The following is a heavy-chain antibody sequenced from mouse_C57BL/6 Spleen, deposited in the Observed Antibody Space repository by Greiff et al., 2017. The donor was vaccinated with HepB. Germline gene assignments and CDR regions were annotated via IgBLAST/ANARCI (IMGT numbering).Heavy chain of an antibody. J-gene: IGHJ2*01. CDR1: GYTFTDYY. CDR3: ARWGSSEYYFDY. V-gene: IGHV1-76*01. Sequence: QVQLKESGAELVRPGASVKLSCKASGYTFTDYYINWVKQRPGQGLEWIARIYPGSGNTYYNEKFKGKATLTAEKSSSTAYMQLSSLTSEDSAVYFCARWGSSEYYFDYWGQGTTLTVSS. D-gene: IGHD1-1*01. CDR2: IYPGSGNT.